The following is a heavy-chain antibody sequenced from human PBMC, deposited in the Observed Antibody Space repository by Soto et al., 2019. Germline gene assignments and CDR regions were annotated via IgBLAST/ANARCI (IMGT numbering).Heavy chain of an antibody. CDR3: ARVPVEMATIGYYYSYGVDV. J-gene: IGHJ6*02. D-gene: IGHD5-12*01. CDR1: GDSVSSNSAS. Sequence: PSQTLSLTCAISGDSVSSNSASWNWIRQSPSRGLEWLGRTYYRSKWYNRYAVSVNSRITINPDTSKNQFSLQLSSVTAADTALYYCARVPVEMATIGYYYSYGVDVWGQGTTVTVSS. CDR2: TYYRSKWYN. V-gene: IGHV6-1*01.